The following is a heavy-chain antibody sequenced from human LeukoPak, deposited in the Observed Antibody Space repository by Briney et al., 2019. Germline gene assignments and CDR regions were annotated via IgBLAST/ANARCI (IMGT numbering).Heavy chain of an antibody. J-gene: IGHJ6*03. CDR1: GGSISSSSYY. CDR2: MYYSGST. CDR3: AREKSGYPLYYMDV. Sequence: SETLSLTCTVYGGSISSSSYYWGWIRQPPGKGLEWIGSMYYSGSTYYNPSLKSRVTISVDTSEIQFSLKLNSVTAADTAVYYCAREKSGYPLYYMDVWGKGTTVTVSS. D-gene: IGHD5-18*01. V-gene: IGHV4-39*07.